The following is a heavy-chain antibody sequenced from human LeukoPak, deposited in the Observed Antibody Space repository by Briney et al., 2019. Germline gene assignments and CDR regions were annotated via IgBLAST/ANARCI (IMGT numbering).Heavy chain of an antibody. Sequence: SETLSLTCAVYGGSFSGYYWSWIRQPPGKGLEWIGEINHSGSTNYNPSLKSRVTISVDTSKNQFSLKLSSVTAADTAVYYCASLYYYYGMDVWGQGTTVTVSS. CDR2: INHSGST. CDR1: GGSFSGYY. CDR3: ASLYYYYGMDV. J-gene: IGHJ6*02. V-gene: IGHV4-34*01.